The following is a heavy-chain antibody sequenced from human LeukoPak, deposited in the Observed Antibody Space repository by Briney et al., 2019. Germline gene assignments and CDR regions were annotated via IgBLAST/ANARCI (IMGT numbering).Heavy chain of an antibody. CDR1: GYTFTSYG. D-gene: IGHD2-8*01. Sequence: ASVKVSCKASGYTFTSYGISWVRQAPGQGLEWMGWISAYNGDTNYAQKIQGRVTMTTDTSTSTGYMEPRSLRSDDTAVYYCARGHCTNGICYIPGYWGQGTLVTVSS. CDR2: ISAYNGDT. V-gene: IGHV1-18*01. CDR3: ARGHCTNGICYIPGY. J-gene: IGHJ4*02.